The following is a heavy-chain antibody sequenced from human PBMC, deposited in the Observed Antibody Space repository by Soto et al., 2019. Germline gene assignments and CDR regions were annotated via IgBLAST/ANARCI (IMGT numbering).Heavy chain of an antibody. J-gene: IGHJ4*02. CDR3: AKGYDIMTGYYFDY. CDR1: GFTFSSYG. CDR2: ISYDGSNK. Sequence: GGSLRLSCAASGFTFSSYGMHWVRQAPGKGLEWVAVISYDGSNKYYADSLKGRFTISRDNSKNTLYLQMNSLRAEDTAVYYCAKGYDIMTGYYFDYWGQGTLVTVSS. V-gene: IGHV3-30*18. D-gene: IGHD3-9*01.